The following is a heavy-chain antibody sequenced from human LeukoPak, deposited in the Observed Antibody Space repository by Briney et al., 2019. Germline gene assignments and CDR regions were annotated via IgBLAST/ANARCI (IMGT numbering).Heavy chain of an antibody. V-gene: IGHV3-30*02. CDR3: AKERHTQYYFDY. CDR1: GFTFSSYG. Sequence: PGGSLRLSCAASGFTFSSYGMHWVRQAPGKGLEWVAFIRYDGSNKYYADSVKGRFTTSRDNSKNTLYLQMNSLRAEDTAVYYCAKERHTQYYFDYWGQGTLVTVSS. J-gene: IGHJ4*02. CDR2: IRYDGSNK.